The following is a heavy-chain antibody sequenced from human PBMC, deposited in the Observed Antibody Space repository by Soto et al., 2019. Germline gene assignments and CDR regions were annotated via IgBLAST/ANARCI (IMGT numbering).Heavy chain of an antibody. Sequence: GGSLRLSCAASGITFSSYSMNWVRQAPGKGLEWGSYISSSSITKYYADTVKGRFTISRDNAKNSLYLQMTSLRAEDTAVYYCARKERGYDSWGQGTLVTVSS. V-gene: IGHV3-48*01. CDR2: ISSSSITK. D-gene: IGHD5-12*01. CDR1: GITFSSYS. CDR3: ARKERGYDS. J-gene: IGHJ5*02.